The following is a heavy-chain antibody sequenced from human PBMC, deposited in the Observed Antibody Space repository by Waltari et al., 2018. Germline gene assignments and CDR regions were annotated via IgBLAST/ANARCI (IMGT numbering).Heavy chain of an antibody. D-gene: IGHD6-19*01. J-gene: IGHJ4*02. V-gene: IGHV1-3*01. CDR3: ARTKAVGGFLFFDY. Sequence: VQLVQSGAEVKKPGASVMISCMGSGYTFTTYAMTWVRQAPGQRLEWRGWINADNGDTRYSQRFQGRVTLTRDTSASTVYMELSSLTSEDTAVYFCARTKAVGGFLFFDYWGQGTLVAVSS. CDR1: GYTFTTYA. CDR2: INADNGDT.